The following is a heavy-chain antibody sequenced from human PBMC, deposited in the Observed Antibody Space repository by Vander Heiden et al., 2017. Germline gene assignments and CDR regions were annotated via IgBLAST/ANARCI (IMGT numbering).Heavy chain of an antibody. CDR3: ARLPESSSSGGEGDY. J-gene: IGHJ4*02. V-gene: IGHV4-34*01. D-gene: IGHD2-21*01. Sequence: QVQLQQWGAGLLKPSETLSLPCAVYGGSFRGYYWSWIRQPPGKGLEWIGEINHSGSTNYNPSLKSRVTISVDTSKNQFSLKLSSVTAADTAVYYCARLPESSSSGGEGDYWGQGTLVTVSS. CDR2: INHSGST. CDR1: GGSFRGYY.